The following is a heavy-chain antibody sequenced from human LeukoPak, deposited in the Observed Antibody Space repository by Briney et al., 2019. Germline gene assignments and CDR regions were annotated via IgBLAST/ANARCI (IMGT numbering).Heavy chain of an antibody. D-gene: IGHD6-13*01. Sequence: GASVKVSCKASGYTFTSYYMHWVRQAPGQGLEWMGIINPSGGSTSYAQEFQGRVTMTRDTSTSTIYMELSSLRSEDTAVYYCARDKTDSSTYSWFDPWGQGTLVTVSS. CDR2: INPSGGST. CDR3: ARDKTDSSTYSWFDP. V-gene: IGHV1-46*01. J-gene: IGHJ5*02. CDR1: GYTFTSYY.